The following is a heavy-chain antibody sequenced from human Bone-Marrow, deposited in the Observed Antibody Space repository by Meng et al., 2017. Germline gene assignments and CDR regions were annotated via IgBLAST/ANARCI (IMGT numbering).Heavy chain of an antibody. V-gene: IGHV1-69*06. CDR3: ARGGYSYGLVGIFDY. D-gene: IGHD5-18*01. CDR2: IIPIFGTA. Sequence: AQRVQLGAGVKTPGSSLTVCANASGGTFSSYVISGVRPPHGQGLEWMGGIIPIFGTANYAQKFQGRVTITADKSTSTAYMELSSLRSEDTAVYYCARGGYSYGLVGIFDYWGQGTLVTVSS. CDR1: GGTFSSYV. J-gene: IGHJ4*02.